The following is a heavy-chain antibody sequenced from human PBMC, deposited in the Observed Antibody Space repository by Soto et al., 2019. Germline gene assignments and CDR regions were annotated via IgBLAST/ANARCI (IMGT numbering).Heavy chain of an antibody. V-gene: IGHV3-23*01. CDR2: VSGGSGVT. CDR1: GFSFSTYG. D-gene: IGHD5-18*01. Sequence: EMQLLESGGGLVQPGGSLRLSCVVSGFSFSTYGVTWVRQAPGKGLEWVCGVSGGSGVTHYTDSVKGRFTISGDDSKNTVYLQIHSLRGEDTAVYYCTRWNSYGDLWGQGTLVTVSS. J-gene: IGHJ5*02. CDR3: TRWNSYGDL.